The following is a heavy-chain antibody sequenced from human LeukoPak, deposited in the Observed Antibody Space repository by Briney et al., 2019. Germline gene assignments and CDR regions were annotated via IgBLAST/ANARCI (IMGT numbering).Heavy chain of an antibody. Sequence: SETLSLTCTVSGGSISSSSYYWSWIRQPPGKGLEWIGYIYYSGSTNYNPSLKGRVTISVDTSKNQFSLKLSSVTAADTAVYYCARDFGYYDILTGYRRDAFDIWGQGTMVTVSS. J-gene: IGHJ3*02. CDR2: IYYSGST. V-gene: IGHV4-61*01. D-gene: IGHD3-9*01. CDR1: GGSISSSSYY. CDR3: ARDFGYYDILTGYRRDAFDI.